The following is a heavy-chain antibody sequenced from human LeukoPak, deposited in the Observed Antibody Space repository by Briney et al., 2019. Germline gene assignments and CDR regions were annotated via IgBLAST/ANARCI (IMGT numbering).Heavy chain of an antibody. CDR1: GYTFTGYY. CDR2: INPNSGGT. Sequence: ASVKVSCKASGYTFTGYYMHWVRQAPGQGLEWMGRINPNSGGTNYAQKLQGRVTMTRDTSISTAYMELSRLRSDDTAVYYCARDQDVYYYDSSGTRTLDYWGQGTLVTVSS. CDR3: ARDQDVYYYDSSGTRTLDY. J-gene: IGHJ4*02. V-gene: IGHV1-2*06. D-gene: IGHD3-22*01.